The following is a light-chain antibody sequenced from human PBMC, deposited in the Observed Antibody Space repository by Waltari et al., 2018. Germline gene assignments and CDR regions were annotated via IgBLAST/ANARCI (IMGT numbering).Light chain of an antibody. CDR1: QSVSSN. CDR3: QQYNNWPPYT. CDR2: GAS. J-gene: IGKJ2*01. V-gene: IGKV3-15*01. Sequence: EIVMTQSPATLPVSPGERATLSCRASQSVSSNLAWYQQKPGQAPRLLIYGASTRATGIPARFSGSGSGTEFTLTISSMQSEDFAVYYCQQYNNWPPYTFGQGTKLKIK.